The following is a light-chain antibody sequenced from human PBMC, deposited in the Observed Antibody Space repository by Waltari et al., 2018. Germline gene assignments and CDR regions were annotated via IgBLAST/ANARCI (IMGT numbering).Light chain of an antibody. CDR2: DAS. J-gene: IGKJ4*01. V-gene: IGKV3-11*01. Sequence: EIVLTQSPATLSLSPGERATPSCRASQRVSSYLAWYQQKPGQAPRLLIYDASKRATGIPARFSGSGSGTDFTLTISSLEPEDFAVYYCQQRSSRPLTFGGGTKVEIK. CDR3: QQRSSRPLT. CDR1: QRVSSY.